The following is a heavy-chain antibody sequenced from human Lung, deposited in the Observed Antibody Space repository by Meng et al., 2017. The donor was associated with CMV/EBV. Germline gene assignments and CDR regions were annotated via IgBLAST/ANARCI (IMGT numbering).Heavy chain of an antibody. V-gene: IGHV1-69*10. CDR1: GGTFSSYA. Sequence: SVXVSCKASGGTFSSYAISWVRQAPGQGLEWMGGIIPILGIANYAQKFQGRVTITADKSTSTAYMELSSLRSEDTALYYCASYRITIYRRPTYCYHYGKDVWXQGTXVTVSS. J-gene: IGHJ6*02. CDR3: ASYRITIYRRPTYCYHYGKDV. CDR2: IIPILGIA. D-gene: IGHD3-3*01.